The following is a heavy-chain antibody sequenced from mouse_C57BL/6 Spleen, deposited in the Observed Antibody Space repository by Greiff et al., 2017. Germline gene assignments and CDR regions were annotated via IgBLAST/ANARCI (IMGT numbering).Heavy chain of an antibody. Sequence: QVQLQQPGPELVKPGASVKLSCKASGYTFTSYWMHWVKQRPGQGLEWIGNINPSNGGTNYNEKFKSKATLTVDKSSSTAYMQLSSLTSEDSAVYYCARAGSGTCWYFDVWGTGTTVTVSS. CDR3: ARAGSGTCWYFDV. CDR2: INPSNGGT. D-gene: IGHD4-1*01. V-gene: IGHV1-53*01. CDR1: GYTFTSYW. J-gene: IGHJ1*03.